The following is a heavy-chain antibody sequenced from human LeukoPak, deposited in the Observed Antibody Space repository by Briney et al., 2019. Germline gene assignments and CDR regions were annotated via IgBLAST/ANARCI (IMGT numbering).Heavy chain of an antibody. CDR3: ASSSPARSALGWFDP. D-gene: IGHD6-6*01. V-gene: IGHV3-21*01. Sequence: GGSLRLSCAASGFTFSSYSMNWARQAPGKGLEWVSSISSSSSYIYYADSVKGRFTISRDNAKNSLYLQMNSLRAEDTAVYYCASSSPARSALGWFDPWGQGTLVTVSS. CDR2: ISSSSSYI. J-gene: IGHJ5*02. CDR1: GFTFSSYS.